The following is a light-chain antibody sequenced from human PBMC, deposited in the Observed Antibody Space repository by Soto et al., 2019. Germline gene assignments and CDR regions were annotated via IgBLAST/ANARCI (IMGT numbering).Light chain of an antibody. J-gene: IGKJ5*01. CDR1: QDIGNY. V-gene: IGKV1-9*01. Sequence: IQLTQSPSSLSASVGDRVTISCRASQDIGNYLAWYQQKPGEAPKLLIYDASTLQSGVPLRFGGSGSGTDFTLTISSLQPEDFATDYCQQLNKYPVTFGQGTRLEIK. CDR3: QQLNKYPVT. CDR2: DAS.